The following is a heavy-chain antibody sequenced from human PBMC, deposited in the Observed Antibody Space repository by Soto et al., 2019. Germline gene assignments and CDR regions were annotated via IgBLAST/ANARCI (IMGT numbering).Heavy chain of an antibody. CDR3: ARGIMITFGGVIVAPFDY. Sequence: VKVSCKASGYTFTSYDINWVRQATGQGLEWMGWMNPNSGNTGYAQKFQGRVTMTRNTSISTAYMELSSLRSEDTAVYYCARGIMITFGGVIVAPFDYWGQGTLVTVSS. CDR2: MNPNSGNT. CDR1: GYTFTSYD. J-gene: IGHJ4*02. D-gene: IGHD3-16*02. V-gene: IGHV1-8*01.